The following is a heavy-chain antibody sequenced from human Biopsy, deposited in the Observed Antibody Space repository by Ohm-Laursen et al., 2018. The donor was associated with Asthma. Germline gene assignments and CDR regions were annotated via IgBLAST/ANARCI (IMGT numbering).Heavy chain of an antibody. D-gene: IGHD3-10*01. Sequence: ASVKVSCKTSGYTFNSVGITWVRQVPGQGLEWMGWISVYNGNTKVAQKLQDRVTMITDTSTSTAYMELRSLRSDDTAVYFCARAVDYSHYYGIDVWGQGTTVTVS. V-gene: IGHV1-18*01. J-gene: IGHJ6*02. CDR2: ISVYNGNT. CDR3: ARAVDYSHYYGIDV. CDR1: GYTFNSVG.